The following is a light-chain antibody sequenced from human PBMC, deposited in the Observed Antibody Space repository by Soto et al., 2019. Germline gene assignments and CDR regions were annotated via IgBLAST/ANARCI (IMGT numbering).Light chain of an antibody. J-gene: IGKJ1*01. CDR3: QQYGSSPPCT. Sequence: EIVLTQSPGTLSLSPGERATLSCRASQSVSSSYLAWYQQKPGQAPRLLIYGASRRATGIPDRFSGSGSGTDFTLTISRLEPEDFAVYYCQQYGSSPPCTFGQGTKVEIK. CDR1: QSVSSSY. CDR2: GAS. V-gene: IGKV3-20*01.